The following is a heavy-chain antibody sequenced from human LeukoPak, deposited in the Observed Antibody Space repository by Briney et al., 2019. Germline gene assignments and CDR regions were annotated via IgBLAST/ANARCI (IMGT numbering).Heavy chain of an antibody. V-gene: IGHV1-8*01. J-gene: IGHJ4*02. CDR3: TRGRGWLAPFDF. Sequence: ASVKVSCKASGYTFSTYDTNWARQAPGQGLEWLGWMNPKSGNTGVAQKLQGRLFMTRNTSITTAYMELRSLRFEATAVYYCTRGRGWLAPFDFWGQGTRVTVSS. D-gene: IGHD3-22*01. CDR1: GYTFSTYD. CDR2: MNPKSGNT.